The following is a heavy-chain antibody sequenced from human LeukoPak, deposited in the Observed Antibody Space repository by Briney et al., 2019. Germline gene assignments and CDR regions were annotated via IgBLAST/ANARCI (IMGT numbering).Heavy chain of an antibody. J-gene: IGHJ2*01. CDR3: AAACSGGSCYSAGWYFDL. CDR1: GFTFTSSA. D-gene: IGHD2-15*01. Sequence: SVKVSCTASGFTFTSSAVQWVRQARGQRLEWIGWIVVGSGNTNYAQKFQERVTITRDMSTSTAYMELSSLRSEDTAVYYCAAACSGGSCYSAGWYFDLWGRGTLVTVSS. CDR2: IVVGSGNT. V-gene: IGHV1-58*01.